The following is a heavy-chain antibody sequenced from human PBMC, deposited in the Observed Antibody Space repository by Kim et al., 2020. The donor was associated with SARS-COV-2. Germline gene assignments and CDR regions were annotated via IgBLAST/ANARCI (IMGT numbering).Heavy chain of an antibody. V-gene: IGHV4-34*01. CDR3: ARGLRGGSYWVTLDF. D-gene: IGHD1-26*01. J-gene: IGHJ4*02. CDR2: INHSGST. CDR1: GGSFSGYY. Sequence: SQTLSLTCAVYGGSFSGYYWSWIRQPPGKGLEWIGEINHSGSTNYNPSLKSRVTISVDTSKNQFSLKLSSVTAADTAVYYCARGLRGGSYWVTLDFWGQG.